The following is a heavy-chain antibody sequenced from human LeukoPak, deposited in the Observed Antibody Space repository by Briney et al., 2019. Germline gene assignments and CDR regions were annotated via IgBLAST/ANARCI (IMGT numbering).Heavy chain of an antibody. CDR3: AREDYYGSGSPWYFDL. CDR2: ISSSRSYT. D-gene: IGHD3-10*01. CDR1: GFTVSSNY. Sequence: PGGSLRLSCAASGFTVSSNYMNWVRQAPGKGLEWVSSISSSRSYTYYADSVKGRFTISRDNAKNSLNLQMNSLRAEDTAVYYCAREDYYGSGSPWYFDLWGRGTLVTVSS. J-gene: IGHJ2*01. V-gene: IGHV3-21*01.